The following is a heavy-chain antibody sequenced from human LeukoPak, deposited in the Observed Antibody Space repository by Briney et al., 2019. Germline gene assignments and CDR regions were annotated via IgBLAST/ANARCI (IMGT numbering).Heavy chain of an antibody. CDR3: AREADGNDAFDI. J-gene: IGHJ3*02. D-gene: IGHD4-17*01. Sequence: ASVKVSCKASGYTFTSNYMHWVRQAPGQGLEWMGVIAPSSGTTSYAQKFQGRVTMTRDTSTSTLYMELSGLTSEDTAVYYCAREADGNDAFDIWGQGTMVTVSS. CDR2: IAPSSGTT. V-gene: IGHV1-46*01. CDR1: GYTFTSNY.